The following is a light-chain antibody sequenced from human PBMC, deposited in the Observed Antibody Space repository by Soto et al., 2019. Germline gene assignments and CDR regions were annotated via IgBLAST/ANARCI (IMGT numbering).Light chain of an antibody. J-gene: IGKJ2*01. Sequence: DIQMTQSPSSLSASVGDRVTITCRASQSISSYLNWYQQKPGKAPNLLIYAASSLQSGVPSRFSGSESGTDFTLTISSLQPEDSATYYCQQSYSTPRTFGQGTKLEIK. CDR1: QSISSY. V-gene: IGKV1-39*01. CDR3: QQSYSTPRT. CDR2: AAS.